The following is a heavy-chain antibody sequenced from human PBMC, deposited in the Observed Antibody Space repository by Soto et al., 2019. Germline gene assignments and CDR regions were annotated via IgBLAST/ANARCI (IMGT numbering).Heavy chain of an antibody. CDR1: GDSVSSNSAG. Sequence: QVQLQLSGPGLVTPSQTLSLTCAISGDSVSSNSAGWNWLRQTPSRGLEWLGRTYYRSKWYFNYAVSVESRITINPDTSKNQFSLQLSSVTPDDTAVYYCARGSWDDVSGHYYMDVWGKGTTVTVSS. V-gene: IGHV6-1*01. CDR2: TYYRSKWYF. CDR3: ARGSWDDVSGHYYMDV. D-gene: IGHD1-1*01. J-gene: IGHJ6*03.